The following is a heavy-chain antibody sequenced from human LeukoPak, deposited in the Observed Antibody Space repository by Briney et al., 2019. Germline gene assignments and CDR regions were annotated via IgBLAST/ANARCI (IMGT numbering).Heavy chain of an antibody. Sequence: GGSLRLSCAASGFTFSDYYMSWVRQAPGKGLEWVAVISYDGSNKYYADSVKGRFTISRDNSKNTLYLQMSSLRAEDTAVYYCARAPLFYGDYVRFDYWGQGTLVTVSS. V-gene: IGHV3-30-3*01. CDR3: ARAPLFYGDYVRFDY. J-gene: IGHJ4*02. CDR1: GFTFSDYY. CDR2: ISYDGSNK. D-gene: IGHD4-17*01.